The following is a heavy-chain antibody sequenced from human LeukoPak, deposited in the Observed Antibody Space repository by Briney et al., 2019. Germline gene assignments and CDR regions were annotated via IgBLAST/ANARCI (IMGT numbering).Heavy chain of an antibody. V-gene: IGHV1-18*01. D-gene: IGHD6-13*01. CDR1: GYTFTNYG. CDR3: ARGPHSSSWWSY. Sequence: ASVRVSCKASGYTFTNYGISWVRQAPGQGLEWMGWISTYNGNTNYVQKLQGRVTMTTDTSTSTAYMELRSLRSDDTAVYYCARGPHSSSWWSYWGQGTLVTVSS. CDR2: ISTYNGNT. J-gene: IGHJ4*02.